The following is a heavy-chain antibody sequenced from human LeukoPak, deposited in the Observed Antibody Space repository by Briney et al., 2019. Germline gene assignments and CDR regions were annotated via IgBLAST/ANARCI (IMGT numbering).Heavy chain of an antibody. D-gene: IGHD3-22*01. V-gene: IGHV1-2*06. CDR3: ARGEGVWYYYDSSGYSVDY. CDR2: INPNSGGT. J-gene: IGHJ4*02. Sequence: ASVKVSCKASGYTFTGYYMHWVRQAPGQRLEWMGRINPNSGGTNYAQKFQGRVTMTRDTSISTAYMELSRLRSDDTAVYYCARGEGVWYYYDSSGYSVDYWGQGTLVTVSS. CDR1: GYTFTGYY.